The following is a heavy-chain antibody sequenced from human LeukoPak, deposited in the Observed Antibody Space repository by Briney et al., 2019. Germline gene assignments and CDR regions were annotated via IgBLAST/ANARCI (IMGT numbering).Heavy chain of an antibody. CDR1: GFPFSFFT. Sequence: GGSLRLSCTASGFPFSFFTMSWVRQAPGKGPEWVSSISNSSRYKFYPDSTKGRFTISRDNAQNSLSLQMNSLRAEDTAVYYCARDRYNYYDSSGFYDYWGQGTLVTVSS. CDR3: ARDRYNYYDSSGFYDY. D-gene: IGHD3-22*01. V-gene: IGHV3-21*01. CDR2: ISNSSRYK. J-gene: IGHJ4*02.